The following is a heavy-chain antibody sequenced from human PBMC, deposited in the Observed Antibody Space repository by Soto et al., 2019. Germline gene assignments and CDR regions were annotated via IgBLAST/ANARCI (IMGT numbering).Heavy chain of an antibody. J-gene: IGHJ4*02. V-gene: IGHV4-30-2*01. CDR1: GGSISSGGYS. CDR2: IYHSWST. CDR3: ARAGKVGAKRYYFDY. D-gene: IGHD1-26*01. Sequence: QLQLQESGSGLVKPSQTLSLTCAVSGGSISSGGYSWSLIRQPPGKGLEWIGYIYHSWSTYYHPSLKSRVTISVDRSKNEFSLKLNAVPAADTAVYYCARAGKVGAKRYYFDYWGQGTLVTVSS.